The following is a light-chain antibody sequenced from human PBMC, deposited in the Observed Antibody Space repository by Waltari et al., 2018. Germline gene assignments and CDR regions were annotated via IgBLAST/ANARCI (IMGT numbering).Light chain of an antibody. CDR1: SSNVGTTY. J-gene: IGLJ3*02. Sequence: QSVLTQPPSVSGTPGQRITISCSGSSSNVGTTYVHWYQQLSGTAPKLLIYKDDRRPSGVPDRFSGSRSGTSASLAISGLRSEDEADYHCATWDDSLRGWVFGGMTKLTVL. CDR3: ATWDDSLRGWV. CDR2: KDD. V-gene: IGLV1-47*01.